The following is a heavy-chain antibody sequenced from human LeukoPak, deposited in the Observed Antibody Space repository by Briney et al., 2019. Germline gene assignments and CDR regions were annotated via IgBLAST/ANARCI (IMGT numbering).Heavy chain of an antibody. CDR3: AREGHYYDSSGYYSNDAFDI. Sequence: SETLSLTCTVSGGSVSGGSYYWSWIRQPPGKGLEWIGYIYYSGSTNYNPSLKSRVTISVDTSKNQFSLKLSSVTAADTAVYYCAREGHYYDSSGYYSNDAFDIWGQGTMVTVSS. V-gene: IGHV4-61*01. D-gene: IGHD3-22*01. CDR1: GGSVSGGSYY. J-gene: IGHJ3*02. CDR2: IYYSGST.